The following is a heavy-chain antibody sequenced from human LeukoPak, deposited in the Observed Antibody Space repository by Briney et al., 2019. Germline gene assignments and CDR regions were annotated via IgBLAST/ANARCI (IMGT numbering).Heavy chain of an antibody. J-gene: IGHJ4*02. D-gene: IGHD3-22*01. CDR2: IYYSGST. V-gene: IGHV4-39*01. CDR1: GGSISSSSYY. Sequence: SETLSLTCTVSGGSISSSSYYWGWIRQPPGKGLEWIGSIYYSGSTYYNPSLKSRVTISVDTSKNQFSLKLSSVTAADTAAYYCSRLDYYDSSGYYYYPPYFDYWGQGTLVTVSS. CDR3: SRLDYYDSSGYYYYPPYFDY.